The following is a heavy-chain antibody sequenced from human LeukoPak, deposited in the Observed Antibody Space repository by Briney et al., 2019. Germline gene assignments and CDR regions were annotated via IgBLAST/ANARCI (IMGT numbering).Heavy chain of an antibody. CDR1: GFTFSDYY. Sequence: LRLSCAASGFTFSDYYMSWIRQAPGKGLEWVGYIYYSGSTYYNPSLKSRVTISVDTSKNQFSLKLSSVTAADTAVYYCARGAYSGSYETNWFDPWGQGTLVTVSS. CDR3: ARGAYSGSYETNWFDP. D-gene: IGHD1-26*01. V-gene: IGHV4-31*02. CDR2: IYYSGST. J-gene: IGHJ5*02.